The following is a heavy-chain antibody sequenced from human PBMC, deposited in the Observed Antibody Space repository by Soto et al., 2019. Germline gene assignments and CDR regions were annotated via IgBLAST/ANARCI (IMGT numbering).Heavy chain of an antibody. CDR1: GFTFSSYE. V-gene: IGHV3-48*03. CDR2: ISSSGSTI. Sequence: GGSLRLSCAASGFTFSSYEMNWVRQAPGKGLEWVSYISSSGSTIYYADSVKGRFTISRDNAKNSPYLQMNSLRAEDTAVYYCARVTGVGATNDYWGQGTLVTVSS. CDR3: ARVTGVGATNDY. J-gene: IGHJ4*02. D-gene: IGHD1-26*01.